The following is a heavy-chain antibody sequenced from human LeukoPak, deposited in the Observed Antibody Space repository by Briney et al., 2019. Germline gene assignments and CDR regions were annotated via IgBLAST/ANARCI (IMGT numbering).Heavy chain of an antibody. CDR2: IFWNDEK. V-gene: IGHV2-26*01. CDR1: GFSLSDDAMG. J-gene: IGHJ4*02. Sequence: SGPALVKPTETLTLTCTVSGFSLSDDAMGVNWIRQPPGKALEWLGHIFWNDEKSYRRSLKSRLTISKDTSKSQVVLIMTNMDPEDTATYCCARIVDCGGACFPLDYWGQGTLVTVSS. CDR3: ARIVDCGGACFPLDY. D-gene: IGHD2-21*02.